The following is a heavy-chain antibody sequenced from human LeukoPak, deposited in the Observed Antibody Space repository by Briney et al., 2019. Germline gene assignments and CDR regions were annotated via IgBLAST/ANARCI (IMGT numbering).Heavy chain of an antibody. CDR1: GFTFSSYA. CDR3: AERDWTYCSSISCLYFDY. V-gene: IGHV3-23*01. Sequence: GGSLRLSCAASGFTFSSYAMNWVRQAPGKGLEWVSVISGDGYTAYYADSVKGRFTISRDNSKNTLYLQMSSLRAGDTAVYYCAERDWTYCSSISCLYFDYWGQGTLVTVSS. J-gene: IGHJ4*02. D-gene: IGHD2-2*01. CDR2: ISGDGYTA.